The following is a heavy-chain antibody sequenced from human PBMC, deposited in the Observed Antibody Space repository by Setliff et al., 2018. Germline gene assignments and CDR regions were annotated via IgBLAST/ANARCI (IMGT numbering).Heavy chain of an antibody. Sequence: ASVKVSCKVSEYTLTELSMHWVRQAPGKGLEWMGGFDPEDGETIYAQKFQGRVTMTEDTSTDTAYMELSSLRSEDTAVYYCATGSPLRYFDWSPGGYWGQGTLVTVSS. CDR2: FDPEDGET. CDR1: EYTLTELS. J-gene: IGHJ4*02. V-gene: IGHV1-24*01. CDR3: ATGSPLRYFDWSPGGY. D-gene: IGHD3-9*01.